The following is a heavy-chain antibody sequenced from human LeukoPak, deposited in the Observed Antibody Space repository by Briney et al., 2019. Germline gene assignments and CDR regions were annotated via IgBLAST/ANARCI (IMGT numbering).Heavy chain of an antibody. CDR1: GFTFSDYY. D-gene: IGHD3-22*01. J-gene: IGHJ4*02. CDR3: AREVDDSSGYYYLST. CDR2: ISSSGSTI. Sequence: GGSLRLSCAASGFTFSDYYMSWIRQAPGKGLEWVSYISSSGSTINYADSVKGRFTVSRDNAKNSLYLQMNSLRAEDTAVYYCAREVDDSSGYYYLSTWGQGTLVTVSS. V-gene: IGHV3-11*01.